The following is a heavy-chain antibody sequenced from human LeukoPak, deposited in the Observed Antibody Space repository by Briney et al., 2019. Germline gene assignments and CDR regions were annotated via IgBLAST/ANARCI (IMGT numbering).Heavy chain of an antibody. J-gene: IGHJ6*02. CDR2: INLNSGGT. CDR1: GYTFTGYY. CDR3: ARGDYYGTGMDV. Sequence: ASVKVSCKASGYTFTGYYIHWVRQAPGQGLEWMGWINLNSGGTNYAQKFQGRVTMTRDTSISTAYMELSRLRSDDTAVYYCARGDYYGTGMDVWGQGTTVTVSS. V-gene: IGHV1-2*02. D-gene: IGHD3-10*01.